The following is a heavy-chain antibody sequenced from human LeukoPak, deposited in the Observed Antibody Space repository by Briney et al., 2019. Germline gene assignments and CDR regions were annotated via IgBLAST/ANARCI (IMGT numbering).Heavy chain of an antibody. V-gene: IGHV5-51*01. D-gene: IGHD5-12*01. CDR2: IYPGDSQT. CDR1: GYSFPIYW. Sequence: GESLKISCNGSGYSFPIYWIGWVRQMPGKGLEWMGIIYPGDSQTRYSPSFQGQVTISADKSISTAYLQLSSLKASDTAMFYCARLTGYFPGVHFDYWGQGTLVTVSS. CDR3: ARLTGYFPGVHFDY. J-gene: IGHJ4*02.